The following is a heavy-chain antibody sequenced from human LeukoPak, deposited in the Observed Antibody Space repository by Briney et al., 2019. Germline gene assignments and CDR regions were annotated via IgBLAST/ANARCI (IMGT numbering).Heavy chain of an antibody. CDR3: ARDTAVGFDPEPNSITMADAFDI. J-gene: IGHJ3*02. CDR1: GFTFSSYS. CDR2: ISSSSSYI. Sequence: PGGSLRLSCAASGFTFSSYSMNWVRQAPGKGLERVSSISSSSSYIYYADSVKGRFTISRDNAKNSLYLQMNSLRAEDTAVYYCARDTAVGFDPEPNSITMADAFDILGQGTMVTVSS. D-gene: IGHD3-10*01. V-gene: IGHV3-21*01.